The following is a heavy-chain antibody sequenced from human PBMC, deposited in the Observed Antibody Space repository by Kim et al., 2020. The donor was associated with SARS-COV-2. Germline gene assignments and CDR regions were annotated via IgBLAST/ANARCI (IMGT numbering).Heavy chain of an antibody. Sequence: SETLSLTCSVSGDSISNSEFYWSWIRQPAGKRPEWIGRFFKDGTTDYKPSLRGRVTISADTSKNQVSLSMVSVTAADTAVYYCARDRGPIPYWFDPWGPGFQVTVSP. J-gene: IGHJ5*02. CDR2: FFKDGTT. V-gene: IGHV4-61*02. CDR3: ARDRGPIPYWFDP. D-gene: IGHD2-2*01. CDR1: GDSISNSEFY.